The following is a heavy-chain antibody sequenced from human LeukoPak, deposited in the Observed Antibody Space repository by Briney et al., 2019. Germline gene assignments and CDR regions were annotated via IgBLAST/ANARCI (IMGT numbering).Heavy chain of an antibody. Sequence: GGSLRLSCVASGFTFTNYWMHWVRQAPGKGLVWVARMNSDASSTSYADSVKGRFSISRDNAKKTLYLQMNSLRAEDTAVYYCARGPDYGGPLRGQGTLVTVSP. CDR1: GFTFTNYW. D-gene: IGHD4-23*01. CDR2: MNSDASST. V-gene: IGHV3-74*01. CDR3: ARGPDYGGPL. J-gene: IGHJ4*02.